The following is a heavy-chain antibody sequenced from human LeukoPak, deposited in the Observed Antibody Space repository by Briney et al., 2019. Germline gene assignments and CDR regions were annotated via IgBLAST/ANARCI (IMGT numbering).Heavy chain of an antibody. V-gene: IGHV1-69*04. Sequence: SVKVSCKASGGTFSSYAISWVRQAPGQGLEWMGRIIPILGIANYAQKFQGRVTITADKSTSTAYMELSSLRSEDTAAYYCARDEGTYYYDSSGYLAEYFQHWGQGTLVTVSS. CDR3: ARDEGTYYYDSSGYLAEYFQH. J-gene: IGHJ1*01. D-gene: IGHD3-22*01. CDR1: GGTFSSYA. CDR2: IIPILGIA.